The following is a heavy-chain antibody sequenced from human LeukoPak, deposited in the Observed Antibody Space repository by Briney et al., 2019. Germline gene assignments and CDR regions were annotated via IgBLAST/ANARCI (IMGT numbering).Heavy chain of an antibody. CDR2: ISSSSSYI. CDR1: GFTFSSYA. V-gene: IGHV3-21*01. Sequence: GGSLRLSCAASGFTFSSYAMSWVRQAPGKGLEWVSSISSSSSYIYCADSVKGRFTISRDNAKNSLYLQMNSLRAEDTAVYYCARWGAARPCWGQGTLVTVSS. CDR3: ARWGAARPC. D-gene: IGHD6-6*01. J-gene: IGHJ4*02.